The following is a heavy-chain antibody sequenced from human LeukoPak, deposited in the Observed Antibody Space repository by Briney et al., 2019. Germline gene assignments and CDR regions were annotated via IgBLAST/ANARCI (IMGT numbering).Heavy chain of an antibody. D-gene: IGHD1-1*01. J-gene: IGHJ4*02. CDR3: AKDHNWNDKVAFDY. V-gene: IGHV3-23*01. CDR2: ISGSGGST. CDR1: GFTFSSYA. Sequence: GASLRLSCAASGFTFSSYAMSWVRQAPGKGLEWVSAISGSGGSTYYADSVKGRFTISRDNSKNTLYLQMNSLRAEDTAVYYCAKDHNWNDKVAFDYWGQGTLVTVPS.